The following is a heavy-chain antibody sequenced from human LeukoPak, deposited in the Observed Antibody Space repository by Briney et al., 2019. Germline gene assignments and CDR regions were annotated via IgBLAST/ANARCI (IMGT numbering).Heavy chain of an antibody. CDR1: GYTFTGYY. D-gene: IGHD5-18*01. CDR3: ARAGYSYVSFKGYYYYYMDV. Sequence: ASVKVSCKASGYTFTGYYMHWVRQAPGQGLEWMGIINPSGGSTSYAQKFQGRVTMTRDTSTSTVYMELSSLRSEDTAVYYCARAGYSYVSFKGYYYYYMDVWGKGTTVTISS. V-gene: IGHV1-46*01. J-gene: IGHJ6*03. CDR2: INPSGGST.